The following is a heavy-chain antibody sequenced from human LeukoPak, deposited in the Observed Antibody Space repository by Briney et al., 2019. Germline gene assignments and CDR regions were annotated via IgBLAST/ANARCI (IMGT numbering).Heavy chain of an antibody. V-gene: IGHV5-51*01. J-gene: IGHJ4*02. CDR3: ASPAVVTATDPPID. CDR2: IYPGDSDT. D-gene: IGHD2-21*02. CDR1: GYSFTSYW. Sequence: LGESLKISCKSSGYSFTSYWIGWVRQMPGKGLEWMGIIYPGDSDTRYSPSFQGQVTISADKSISTAYLQWSSLKASDTAMYYCASPAVVTATDPPIDWGQGTLVTVSS.